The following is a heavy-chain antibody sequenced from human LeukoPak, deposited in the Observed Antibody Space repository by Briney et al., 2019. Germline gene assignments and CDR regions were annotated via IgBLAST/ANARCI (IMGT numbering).Heavy chain of an antibody. Sequence: ASVKVSCKAFGGTFSSYAISWVRQAPGQGLEWMGRIIPILGIANYAQKFQGRVTITADKSTSTAYMELSSLRSEDTAVYYCARDYGSGSYYKRPFDYWGQGTLVTVSS. D-gene: IGHD3-10*01. CDR3: ARDYGSGSYYKRPFDY. CDR1: GGTFSSYA. CDR2: IIPILGIA. V-gene: IGHV1-69*04. J-gene: IGHJ4*02.